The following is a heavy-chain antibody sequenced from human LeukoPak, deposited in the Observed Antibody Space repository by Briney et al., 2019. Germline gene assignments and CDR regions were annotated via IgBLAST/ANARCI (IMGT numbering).Heavy chain of an antibody. CDR3: ARRPYSSGWGDIDY. Sequence: SQTLSLTCTVSGGSISSSSYYWGWIRQPPGKGLEWIGSIYYSGSTYYNPSLKSRVTISVDTSKSQFSLKLSSVTAADTAVYYCARRPYSSGWGDIDYWGQGTLVTVSS. CDR2: IYYSGST. V-gene: IGHV4-39*01. CDR1: GGSISSSSYY. J-gene: IGHJ4*02. D-gene: IGHD6-19*01.